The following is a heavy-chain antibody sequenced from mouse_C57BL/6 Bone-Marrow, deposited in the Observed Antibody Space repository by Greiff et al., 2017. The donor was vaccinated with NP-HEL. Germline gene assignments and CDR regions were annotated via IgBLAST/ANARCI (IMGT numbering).Heavy chain of an antibody. CDR3: ASYYYGSSYFAY. V-gene: IGHV14-3*01. D-gene: IGHD1-1*01. CDR2: IDPANGNT. J-gene: IGHJ3*01. CDR1: GFNITNTY. Sequence: VQLQQSVAELVRPGASVKLSCTASGFNITNTYMHWVKQRPEQGLEWLGKIDPANGNTNYAPTFQGPATIPADPSSNTAYLQLSSLTSEDTAIYNWASYYYGSSYFAYWGQGTLVTVSA.